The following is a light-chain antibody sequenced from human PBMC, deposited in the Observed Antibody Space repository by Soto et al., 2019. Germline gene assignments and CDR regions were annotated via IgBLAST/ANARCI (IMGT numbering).Light chain of an antibody. V-gene: IGKV1-5*03. J-gene: IGKJ1*01. Sequence: DIQMTQSPSTLSASVGDRVTITCRASQSISNWLAWYQQKPGKAPKLLIYKASSLQSEVPSRFSGSGSGTEFTLTITSLQPDDFGVYYCQQYKSSSTFGQGTKVDNK. CDR3: QQYKSSST. CDR2: KAS. CDR1: QSISNW.